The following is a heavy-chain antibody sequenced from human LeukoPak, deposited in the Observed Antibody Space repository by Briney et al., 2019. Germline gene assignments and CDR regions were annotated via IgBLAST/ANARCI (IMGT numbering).Heavy chain of an antibody. CDR3: ARGAPAAIWDTVVAVDARKTSDGFDP. CDR2: INPNSGDT. D-gene: IGHD2-2*01. CDR1: GYMFTHYY. V-gene: IGHV1-2*02. Sequence: GAPVKVSCKASGYMFTHYYIHWVRQAPGQGLEWVGWINPNSGDTTSAQKFQGRVRMTRDTSISTAYMELISLSSDETAVYYCARGAPAAIWDTVVAVDARKTSDGFDPWGQGTLVTVSS. J-gene: IGHJ5*02.